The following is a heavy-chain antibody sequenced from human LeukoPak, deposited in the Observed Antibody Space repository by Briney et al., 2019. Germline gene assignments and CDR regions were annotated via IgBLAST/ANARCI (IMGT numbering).Heavy chain of an antibody. Sequence: ASVKVSCKASGYTFTGYYMHWVRQAPGQGLEWMGWINPNSGGTNYAQKFQGRVTMTRDTSISTAYMELSRLRSDDTAVYYCARGGGSYYYDSSGYYHNDYWGQGTPVTVSS. CDR2: INPNSGGT. CDR1: GYTFTGYY. V-gene: IGHV1-2*02. D-gene: IGHD3-22*01. CDR3: ARGGGSYYYDSSGYYHNDY. J-gene: IGHJ4*02.